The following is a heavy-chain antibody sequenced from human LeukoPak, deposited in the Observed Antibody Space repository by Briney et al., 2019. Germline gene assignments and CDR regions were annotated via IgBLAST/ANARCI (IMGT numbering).Heavy chain of an antibody. D-gene: IGHD3-10*01. CDR3: AREYGSGSYTGIDY. Sequence: GASVKVSCKASGYTFTSYGISWVRQAPGQWLEWMGWISAYNGNTNYAQKLQGRVTMTTDTSTSTAYMELRSLRSDDTAVYYCAREYGSGSYTGIDYWGQGTLVTVSS. V-gene: IGHV1-18*01. J-gene: IGHJ4*02. CDR1: GYTFTSYG. CDR2: ISAYNGNT.